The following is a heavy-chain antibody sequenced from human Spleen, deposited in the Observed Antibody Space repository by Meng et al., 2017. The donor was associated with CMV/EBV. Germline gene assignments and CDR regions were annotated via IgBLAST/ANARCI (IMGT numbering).Heavy chain of an antibody. CDR3: ARDMRSSYYSALYYFDY. Sequence: ASVKVSCKASGYTFTSYGISWVRQAPGQGLEWMGYINPNSGSTNYAQKFQGRVTMTRDTSISTAYMELSRLRSDDTAVYYCARDMRSSYYSALYYFDYWGQGTLVTVSS. CDR1: GYTFTSYG. CDR2: INPNSGST. V-gene: IGHV1-2*02. D-gene: IGHD1-26*01. J-gene: IGHJ4*02.